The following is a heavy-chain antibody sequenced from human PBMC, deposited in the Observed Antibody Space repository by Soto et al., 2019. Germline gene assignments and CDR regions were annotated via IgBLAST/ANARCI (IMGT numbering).Heavy chain of an antibody. CDR2: IYPGDSDT. V-gene: IGHV5-51*01. CDR3: ARLELTGLDN. D-gene: IGHD3-9*01. CDR1: EYSFANQW. J-gene: IGHJ4*02. Sequence: PGESLKISCKGSEYSFANQWIGWVRQMPGKGLEWMGIIYPGDSDTRYSPSFQGQVTISADKSFSTAYLQWSSLKASDTAIYFCARLELTGLDNWGQGTPVTVSS.